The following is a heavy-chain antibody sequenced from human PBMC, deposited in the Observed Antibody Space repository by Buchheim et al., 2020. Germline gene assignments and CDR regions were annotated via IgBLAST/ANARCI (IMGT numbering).Heavy chain of an antibody. Sequence: QVQLVQSGAEVKKPGASVKVSCKASGYTFTSYDINWVRQATGQGLEWMGWMNPNSGNTGYAQKFQGRFTMTRNTSISTAYMELSSLRSEDTAVYYCARGPPDCSSTSCYYTGMDVWGQGTT. CDR3: ARGPPDCSSTSCYYTGMDV. V-gene: IGHV1-8*01. CDR2: MNPNSGNT. J-gene: IGHJ6*02. CDR1: GYTFTSYD. D-gene: IGHD2-2*01.